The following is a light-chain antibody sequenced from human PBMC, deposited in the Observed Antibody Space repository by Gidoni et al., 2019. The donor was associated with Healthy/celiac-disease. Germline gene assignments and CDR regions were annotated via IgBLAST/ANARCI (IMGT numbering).Light chain of an antibody. CDR1: KLGDKY. CDR3: RAWDSSAV. J-gene: IGLJ3*02. CDR2: QDS. Sequence: SYELTQPPSVSVSPGQTASITCPGDKLGDKYACWHQQKPGQSPVLVIYQDSKRPSGIPERFSGSNAENTATLAISGTQAMDEADYYCRAWDSSAVFGGGTKLTVL. V-gene: IGLV3-1*01.